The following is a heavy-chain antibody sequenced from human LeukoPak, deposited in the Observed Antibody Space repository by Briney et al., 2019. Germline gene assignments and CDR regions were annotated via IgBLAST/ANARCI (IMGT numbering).Heavy chain of an antibody. J-gene: IGHJ4*02. V-gene: IGHV1-69*13. D-gene: IGHD3-22*01. Sequence: ASVKVSCKASGGTFSSYAISWVRQAPGQGLEWMGGIIPIFGTANYAQKFQGRVTITADESTSTAYMELSSLRSEDTAVYYCARGSGYYDSSGWSAELLVQFDYWGQGTLVTVSS. CDR3: ARGSGYYDSSGWSAELLVQFDY. CDR1: GGTFSSYA. CDR2: IIPIFGTA.